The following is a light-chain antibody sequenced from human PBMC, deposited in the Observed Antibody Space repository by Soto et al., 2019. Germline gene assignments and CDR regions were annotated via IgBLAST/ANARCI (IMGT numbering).Light chain of an antibody. J-gene: IGLJ1*01. Sequence: QSALTQPASVSGSPGQSITISCTGTSSDVGGYNYVSWYQHHPGKAPKLMIYEVSNRPSGVSNRFSGSKSGNTASLTISGLRAEDEADYYCSSYTTTNTYVFGTGTKVTVL. CDR2: EVS. V-gene: IGLV2-14*01. CDR3: SSYTTTNTYV. CDR1: SSDVGGYNY.